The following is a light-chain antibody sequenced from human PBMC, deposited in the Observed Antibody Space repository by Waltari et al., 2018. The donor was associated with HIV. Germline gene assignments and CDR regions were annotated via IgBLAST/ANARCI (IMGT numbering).Light chain of an antibody. CDR1: QIISSW. CDR2: KAS. CDR3: QYYNTYSRT. Sequence: DIQMTQSTSTLSASVGDRVTITCRASQIISSWLAWYQMKPGKAPKLLIYKASSLESGVSSRFSGSGSGTEFTLTISSLQPDDFATYYCQYYNTYSRTFGQGTKVEL. V-gene: IGKV1-5*03. J-gene: IGKJ2*02.